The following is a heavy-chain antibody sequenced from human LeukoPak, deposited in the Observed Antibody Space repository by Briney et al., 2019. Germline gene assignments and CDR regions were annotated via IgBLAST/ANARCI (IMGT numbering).Heavy chain of an antibody. Sequence: GGSLRLSCAASGFTFSSYAMSWVRQAPGKGLEWVSGISGSGGTTYYADSVKGRFTISRDNSKNTLFLQMNSLRAEDTAVYYCAKRHYTDYVGGGGCFDYWGQGTLVTVSS. CDR1: GFTFSSYA. D-gene: IGHD4-11*01. V-gene: IGHV3-23*01. CDR2: ISGSGGTT. CDR3: AKRHYTDYVGGGGCFDY. J-gene: IGHJ4*02.